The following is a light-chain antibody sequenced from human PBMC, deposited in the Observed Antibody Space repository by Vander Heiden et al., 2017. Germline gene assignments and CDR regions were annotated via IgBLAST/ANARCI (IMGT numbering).Light chain of an antibody. J-gene: IGLJ1*01. CDR1: SSNIGPGYD. CDR3: QSYDSSLRV. Sequence: QSVLTQPPSVSGAPGRRVTISCTGSSSNIGPGYDVHWYQQLPGTAPKLLIYGNINRPSGVPDRFSGSKSGTSASLAITGLQAEDEADYYCQSYDSSLRVFGTGTKVTVL. V-gene: IGLV1-40*01. CDR2: GNI.